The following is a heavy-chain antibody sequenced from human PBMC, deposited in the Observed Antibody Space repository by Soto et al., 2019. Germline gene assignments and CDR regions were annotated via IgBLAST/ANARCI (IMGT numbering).Heavy chain of an antibody. Sequence: PSETLSLTCTVSGGSISSGGYYWSWIRQHPGKGLEWIGYIYYSGSTYYNPSLKSRVTISVDTSKNQFSLKLSSVTAADTAVYYCAGEIVVVPAAIGLFDYWGQGTLVTVSS. CDR3: AGEIVVVPAAIGLFDY. CDR1: GGSISSGGYY. D-gene: IGHD2-2*01. CDR2: IYYSGST. J-gene: IGHJ4*02. V-gene: IGHV4-31*03.